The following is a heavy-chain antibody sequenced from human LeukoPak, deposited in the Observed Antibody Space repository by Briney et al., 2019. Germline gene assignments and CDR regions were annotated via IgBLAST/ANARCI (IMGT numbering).Heavy chain of an antibody. J-gene: IGHJ6*02. Sequence: SETLSLTCTVSGDSIGEYYWNWARQPPGKGLEWIGYIYNSGSSSYNPSLKSRVTMSLDASKNQFSLRLSSVTAADTAVYYCAREVFSTHGDYGRRDAMGDWGQGTTVIVSS. CDR3: AREVFSTHGDYGRRDAMGD. D-gene: IGHD4-17*01. CDR2: IYNSGSS. CDR1: GDSIGEYY. V-gene: IGHV4-59*01.